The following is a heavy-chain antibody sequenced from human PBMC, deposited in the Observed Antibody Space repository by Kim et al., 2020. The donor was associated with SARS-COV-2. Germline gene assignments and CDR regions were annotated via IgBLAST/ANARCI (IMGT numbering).Heavy chain of an antibody. CDR1: GGTFSSYA. D-gene: IGHD2-8*02. CDR3: ARDVLVVYGDYYYYGMDV. CDR2: IIPIFGTA. V-gene: IGHV1-69*13. Sequence: SVKVSCKASGGTFSSYAISWVRQAPGQGLEWMGGIIPIFGTANYAQKFQGRVTITADESTSTAYMELSSLRSEDTAVYYCARDVLVVYGDYYYYGMDVWGQGTTVTVSS. J-gene: IGHJ6*02.